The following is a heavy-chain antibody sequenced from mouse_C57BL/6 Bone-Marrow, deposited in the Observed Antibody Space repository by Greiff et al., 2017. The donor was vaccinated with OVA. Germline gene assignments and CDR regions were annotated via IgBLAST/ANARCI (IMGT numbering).Heavy chain of an antibody. CDR3: ARSIALYYYGSSPFAY. CDR1: GYTFTDYY. CDR2: INPYNGGT. Sequence: EVKLQQSGPVLVKPGASVKMSCKASGYTFTDYYMNWVKQSHGKSLEWIGVINPYNGGTSYNQKFKGKATLTVDKSSSTAYMELNSLTSEDSAVYYCARSIALYYYGSSPFAYWGQGTLVTVSA. J-gene: IGHJ3*01. V-gene: IGHV1-19*01. D-gene: IGHD1-1*01.